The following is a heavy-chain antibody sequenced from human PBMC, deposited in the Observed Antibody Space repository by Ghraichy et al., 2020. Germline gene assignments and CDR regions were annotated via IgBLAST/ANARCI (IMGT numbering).Heavy chain of an antibody. CDR2: IYYSGST. D-gene: IGHD6-13*01. Sequence: GSLRLSCTVSGGSISSYYWSWIRQPPGKGLEWIGYIYYSGSTNYNPSLKSRVTISVDTSKNQFSLKLGPVTAAATAVYYCARGAIAAAAPDPSSWFDPWGQGTLVTVSS. CDR3: ARGAIAAAAPDPSSWFDP. V-gene: IGHV4-59*01. J-gene: IGHJ5*02. CDR1: GGSISSYY.